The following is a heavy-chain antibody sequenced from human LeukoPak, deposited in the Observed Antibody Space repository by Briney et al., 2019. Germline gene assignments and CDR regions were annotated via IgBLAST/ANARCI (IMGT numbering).Heavy chain of an antibody. Sequence: SETLSLTCTVSGGSLSSYYWSWIRQPPGKGLEWIGYIYYSGSTNYNPSLKSRVTISVDTSKNQFSLKLSSVTAADTAVYYCARGRSGSYYGMDVWGQGTTVTVSS. CDR2: IYYSGST. CDR3: ARGRSGSYYGMDV. D-gene: IGHD1-26*01. V-gene: IGHV4-59*01. CDR1: GGSLSSYY. J-gene: IGHJ6*02.